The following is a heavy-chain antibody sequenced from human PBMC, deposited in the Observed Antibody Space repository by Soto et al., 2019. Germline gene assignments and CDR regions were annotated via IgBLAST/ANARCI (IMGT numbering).Heavy chain of an antibody. CDR1: GFTFSNFA. V-gene: IGHV3-23*01. Sequence: GGSLRLSCTASGFTFSNFAMGWVRQAPGKGLEWVSTFGASGGTYYADSVKGRFTISRGTSRNTLYLQMNSLRAEDTALYYCTLRGRYYFDYWGQGTLVTVSS. CDR3: TLRGRYYFDY. CDR2: FGASGGT. J-gene: IGHJ4*02.